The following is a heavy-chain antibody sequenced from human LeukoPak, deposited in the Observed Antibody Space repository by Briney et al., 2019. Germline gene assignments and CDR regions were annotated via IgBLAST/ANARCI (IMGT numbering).Heavy chain of an antibody. Sequence: GGSLRLSCAASGFTFSICEMNWVRQAPGKGLEGVSYISSSGSTIYYADSVKGRFTISRDNAKNSLYLQMNSLRAEDTAIYYCARCGRGYDSSGYYSYWGQGTLVTVSS. V-gene: IGHV3-48*03. D-gene: IGHD3-22*01. CDR3: ARCGRGYDSSGYYSY. CDR1: GFTFSICE. J-gene: IGHJ4*02. CDR2: ISSSGSTI.